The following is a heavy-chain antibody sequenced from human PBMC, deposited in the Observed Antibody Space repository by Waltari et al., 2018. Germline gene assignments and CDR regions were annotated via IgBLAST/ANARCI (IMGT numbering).Heavy chain of an antibody. Sequence: EVQLVESGGGLVQPGGSLRLSCAASGFTFSSYWLSWVRKAPGKGLEWVANIKQDGSEKYYVDSVKGRFTISRDNSKNTLYLQMNSLRAEDTAVYYCAATAPIGHDAFDIWGQGTMVTVSS. J-gene: IGHJ3*02. D-gene: IGHD2-21*01. CDR2: IKQDGSEK. V-gene: IGHV3-7*03. CDR3: AATAPIGHDAFDI. CDR1: GFTFSSYW.